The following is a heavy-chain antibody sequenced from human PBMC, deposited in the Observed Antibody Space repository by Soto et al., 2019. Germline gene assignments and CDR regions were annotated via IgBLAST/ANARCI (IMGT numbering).Heavy chain of an antibody. CDR3: ARVSVVGSSPTGTLHY. V-gene: IGHV1-2*02. Sequence: ASVKVSCKASGYTFTGYYMHWVLQAPGQGLEWMGWINPNSGGTNYAQKFQGRVTMTRDTSISTAYMELSRLRSDDTAVYYCARVSVVGSSPTGTLHYWGQGTLVTVSS. J-gene: IGHJ4*02. CDR1: GYTFTGYY. CDR2: INPNSGGT. D-gene: IGHD6-13*01.